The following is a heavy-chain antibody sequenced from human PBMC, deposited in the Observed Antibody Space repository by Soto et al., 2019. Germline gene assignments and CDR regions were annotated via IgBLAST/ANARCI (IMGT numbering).Heavy chain of an antibody. CDR2: IYSKAGKM. D-gene: IGHD2-15*01. J-gene: IGHJ4*02. CDR3: ARDIAFDIDY. Sequence: QVHLLQSGAEVQKPGASVKVSCKTSGYTFNDFGITWVRQAPGLGLEWLGWIYSKAGKMNFAPKFQNRGIMTTDTSTSTAFMELTSLTFDDSAIYFGARDIAFDIDYWGQGTLVTVS. V-gene: IGHV1-18*01. CDR1: GYTFNDFG.